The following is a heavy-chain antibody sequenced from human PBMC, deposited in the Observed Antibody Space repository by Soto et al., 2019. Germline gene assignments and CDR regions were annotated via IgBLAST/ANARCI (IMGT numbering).Heavy chain of an antibody. D-gene: IGHD6-13*01. CDR3: ARRLSSSSYYYGMDV. Sequence: PGESLKISCKGSGYSFTSYWIGWVRQMPGKGLEWMGIIYPGDSDTRYSPSFQGQVTISADKSISTAYPQWSSLKASDTAMYYCARRLSSSSYYYGMDVWGQGTTVTVSS. J-gene: IGHJ6*02. V-gene: IGHV5-51*01. CDR2: IYPGDSDT. CDR1: GYSFTSYW.